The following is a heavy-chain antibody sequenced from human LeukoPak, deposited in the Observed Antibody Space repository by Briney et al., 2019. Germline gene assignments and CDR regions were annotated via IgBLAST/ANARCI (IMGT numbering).Heavy chain of an antibody. CDR3: AKDFRIGYSAHFDY. CDR2: MNPNSDNT. J-gene: IGHJ4*02. Sequence: ASVKVSCKASGYTFTSYDINWVRQATGQGLEWMGWMNPNSDNTGYAQKFQGRVTMTRNTSISTAYMELSSLRSEDTAVYYCAKDFRIGYSAHFDYWGQGALVTVSS. CDR1: GYTFTSYD. V-gene: IGHV1-8*01. D-gene: IGHD2-21*01.